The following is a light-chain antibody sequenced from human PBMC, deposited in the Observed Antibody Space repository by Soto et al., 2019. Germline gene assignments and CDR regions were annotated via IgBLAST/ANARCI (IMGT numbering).Light chain of an antibody. J-gene: IGKJ2*01. CDR2: GAS. Sequence: EIVMTQSPATLSVSPGERATLSCRASQGVSRDLAWYQQKPGQAPRLLIYGASTRATGIPARFSGSGSGREFTLTISSLQSEDFAVYYCQQYDSWPRTFGQGTKLEIK. CDR3: QQYDSWPRT. V-gene: IGKV3-15*01. CDR1: QGVSRD.